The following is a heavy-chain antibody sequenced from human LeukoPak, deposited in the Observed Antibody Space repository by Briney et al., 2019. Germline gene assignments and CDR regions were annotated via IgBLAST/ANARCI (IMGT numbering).Heavy chain of an antibody. Sequence: ASVKLSCKASGYTFTSYGITWVRQAPGQGLEWMGWINAYNGNPHYAQKLHGRVTMTTDTSTGTAYMELRSLRSDDTAVYYCARGSSVYDYWGQGTLVTVSS. V-gene: IGHV1-18*04. CDR1: GYTFTSYG. CDR2: INAYNGNP. CDR3: ARGSSVYDY. D-gene: IGHD3-10*01. J-gene: IGHJ4*02.